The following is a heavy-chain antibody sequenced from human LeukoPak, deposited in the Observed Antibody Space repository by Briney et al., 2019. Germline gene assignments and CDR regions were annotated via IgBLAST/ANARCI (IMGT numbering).Heavy chain of an antibody. CDR3: ARRYSSGYVDY. D-gene: IGHD3-22*01. V-gene: IGHV7-4-1*02. CDR1: GYTFTSYA. CDR2: INTNTGNP. J-gene: IGHJ4*02. Sequence: ASVKVSYKASGYTFTSYAMNWVRQAPGQRPEWMGRINTNTGNPTHAQGFTGRFVFSLGTSVTTAYLQISSLKAEDTAMYHCARRYSSGYVDYWGQGTLVTVSS.